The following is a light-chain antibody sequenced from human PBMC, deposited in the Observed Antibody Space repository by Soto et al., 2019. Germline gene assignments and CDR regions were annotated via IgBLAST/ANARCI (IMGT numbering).Light chain of an antibody. Sequence: VVLTQSPATLSLSPGERATLSCRASQSISEFLAWYQQKPGQAPRLLIYDASNRATGTPARFSGSGSGTDFTLTISSLEAEDFATYYCQQTNTFPLTFGGGTKVEIK. CDR3: QQTNTFPLT. CDR2: DAS. J-gene: IGKJ4*01. CDR1: QSISEF. V-gene: IGKV3-11*01.